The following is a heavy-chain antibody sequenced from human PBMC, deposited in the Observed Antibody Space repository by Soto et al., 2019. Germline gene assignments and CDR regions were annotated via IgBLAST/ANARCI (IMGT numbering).Heavy chain of an antibody. CDR3: ARVIHYYDSSGYYPTWSGWFDP. J-gene: IGHJ5*02. CDR2: ISAYNGNT. Sequence: VKVSCKASGYTFTSYGISWVRQAPGQGLEWMGWISAYNGNTNYAQKLQGRVTMTTDTSTSTAYMELRSLRSDDTAVYYCARVIHYYDSSGYYPTWSGWFDPWGQGTLVTVSS. D-gene: IGHD3-22*01. CDR1: GYTFTSYG. V-gene: IGHV1-18*01.